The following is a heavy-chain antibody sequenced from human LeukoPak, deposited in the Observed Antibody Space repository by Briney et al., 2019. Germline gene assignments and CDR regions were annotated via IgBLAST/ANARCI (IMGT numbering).Heavy chain of an antibody. V-gene: IGHV4-4*07. CDR1: GGSISSYY. CDR3: ARGPGLNWFDP. J-gene: IGHJ5*02. Sequence: SETLSLTCTVSGGSISSYYWSWIRQPAGKGLEWIGRIYTSGSTNYNPSLKSRVTVSVDTSKNQFSLRLTSVTAADTAVYYCARGPGLNWFDPWGQGTLVTVSS. CDR2: IYTSGST.